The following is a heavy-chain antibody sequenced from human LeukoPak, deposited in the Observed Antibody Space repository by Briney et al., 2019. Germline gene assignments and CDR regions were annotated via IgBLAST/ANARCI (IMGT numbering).Heavy chain of an antibody. J-gene: IGHJ4*02. CDR3: ARDRYSSGWYGDLDC. CDR2: TSSDGSNN. V-gene: IGHV3-30-3*01. Sequence: GGSLRLSCAASGFTFNSYAMHWVRQAPGKGLEWVAVTSSDGSNNYYADSVKGRFTISRDNSNNTLYLQLNSPRADDTAVYYCARDRYSSGWYGDLDCWGQGALVTVSS. CDR1: GFTFNSYA. D-gene: IGHD6-19*01.